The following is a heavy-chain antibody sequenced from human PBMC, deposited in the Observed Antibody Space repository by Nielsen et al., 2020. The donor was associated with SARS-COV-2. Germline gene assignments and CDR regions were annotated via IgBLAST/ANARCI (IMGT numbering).Heavy chain of an antibody. CDR3: AAYSSGWSLGGGD. Sequence: SETLSLTCTVSGGSISSSPYYWGWMRQPPGKGLEWIVSIYQSGSTYYSPSLKSRITISVDTSKNQFSLKLTSVTAADTAVYYCAAYSSGWSLGGGDWGQGTQVTVSS. CDR1: GGSISSSPYY. V-gene: IGHV4-39*07. CDR2: IYQSGST. J-gene: IGHJ4*02. D-gene: IGHD6-19*01.